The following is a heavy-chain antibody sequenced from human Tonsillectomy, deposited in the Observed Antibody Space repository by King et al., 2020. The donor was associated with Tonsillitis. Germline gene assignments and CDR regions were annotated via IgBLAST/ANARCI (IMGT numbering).Heavy chain of an antibody. J-gene: IGHJ4*02. D-gene: IGHD3-22*01. V-gene: IGHV3-30*18. Sequence: VQLVESGGGVVQPGRSLRLSCAASGFTFSSYGMHWVRQAPGKGLEWVAVISYDGSNKYYADSVKGRFTISRDNSKNTLYLQMNSLRAEDTAVYYWTKGDVRYYASSGYSSFNYWGQGTLVTVSS. CDR1: GFTFSSYG. CDR3: TKGDVRYYASSGYSSFNY. CDR2: ISYDGSNK.